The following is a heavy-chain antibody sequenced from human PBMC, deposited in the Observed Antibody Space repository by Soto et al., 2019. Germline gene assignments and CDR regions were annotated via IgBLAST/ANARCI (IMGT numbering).Heavy chain of an antibody. CDR2: IYHSGST. J-gene: IGHJ6*02. Sequence: SETLSLTCAASGGSISSGGYSGSWIRQPPGKGLEWIGYIYHSGSTYYNPSLKSRVTISVDRSKNQFSLKLSSVTAADTAVYYCARAMVDYYYGLDVWGQGTTVTVSS. D-gene: IGHD3-10*01. CDR3: ARAMVDYYYGLDV. CDR1: GGSISSGGYS. V-gene: IGHV4-30-2*01.